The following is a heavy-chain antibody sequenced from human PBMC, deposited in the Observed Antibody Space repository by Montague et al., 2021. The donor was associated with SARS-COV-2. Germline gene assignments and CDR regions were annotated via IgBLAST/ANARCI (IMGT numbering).Heavy chain of an antibody. CDR1: GFTFSDYY. CDR2: ISSSSRYT. J-gene: IGHJ4*02. V-gene: IGHV3-11*03. D-gene: IGHD2-8*02. CDR3: ASTGHCTGGVCFAHYSDY. Sequence: SLRLSCAASGFTFSDYYMSWIRQAPGRGLEWVSYISSSSRYTNYADSVKGRFTISRDNTKNSLSLQMNSLRAEDTAVYYCASTGHCTGGVCFAHYSDYWGQGSRVTVSS.